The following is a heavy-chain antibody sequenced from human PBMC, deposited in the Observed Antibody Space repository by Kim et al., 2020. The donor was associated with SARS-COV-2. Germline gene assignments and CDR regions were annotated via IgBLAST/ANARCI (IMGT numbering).Heavy chain of an antibody. CDR2: IYPGDSDT. J-gene: IGHJ3*02. CDR3: ASRPYYYDSSGYQDAFDI. V-gene: IGHV5-51*01. D-gene: IGHD3-22*01. CDR1: GYSFTNYW. Sequence: GESLKISCKGSGYSFTNYWIGWVRQMPGKGLEWMGIIYPGDSDTRYSPSFQGQVTISADKSISTAYLQWSSLKASDTAMSYCASRPYYYDSSGYQDAFDIWGQGTRGTVSA.